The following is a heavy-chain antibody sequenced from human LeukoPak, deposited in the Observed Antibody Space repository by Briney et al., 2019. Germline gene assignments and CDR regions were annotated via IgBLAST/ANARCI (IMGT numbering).Heavy chain of an antibody. D-gene: IGHD6-19*01. Sequence: GGSLRLSCAASGFTFSDYYMSWIRQAPGKGLEWVSYISSSGSTIYYADSVKGRFTISRDNAKNSLYLQMNSLRAEDTAVYYCARGSSGWYNPNYYYYYGMDVWGQGTTVTVSS. CDR2: ISSSGSTI. CDR3: ARGSSGWYNPNYYYYYGMDV. CDR1: GFTFSDYY. J-gene: IGHJ6*02. V-gene: IGHV3-11*01.